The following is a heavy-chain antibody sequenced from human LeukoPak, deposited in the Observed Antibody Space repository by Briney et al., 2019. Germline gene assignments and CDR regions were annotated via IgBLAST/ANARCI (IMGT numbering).Heavy chain of an antibody. D-gene: IGHD3-22*01. CDR2: ISGSGGST. V-gene: IGHV3-23*01. CDR3: AKDYYDSSGTGFDY. CDR1: GFTFSSYA. J-gene: IGHJ4*02. Sequence: GGSLRLSCAASGFTFSSYAMSWVRQAPGKGLEWISAISGSGGSTYYADSVKGRFTISRDNSKNTLYLQMNSLRAEDTAVYYCAKDYYDSSGTGFDYWGQGTLVTVSS.